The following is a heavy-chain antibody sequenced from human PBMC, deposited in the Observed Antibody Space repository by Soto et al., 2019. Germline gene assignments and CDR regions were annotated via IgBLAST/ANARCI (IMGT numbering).Heavy chain of an antibody. J-gene: IGHJ4*02. CDR3: VRRVSGNYDY. V-gene: IGHV3-64*01. Sequence: EVQLAESGGGMVQPGESLRLSCVASGFTFSSYDMHWVRQAPGKGLEYVSSIISNGGTTYYGNSVKGRFTISRDNSKNTLYLQMGSLRAEDMAVYYCVRRVSGNYDYWGQGTLVTVSS. CDR2: IISNGGTT. D-gene: IGHD1-7*01. CDR1: GFTFSSYD.